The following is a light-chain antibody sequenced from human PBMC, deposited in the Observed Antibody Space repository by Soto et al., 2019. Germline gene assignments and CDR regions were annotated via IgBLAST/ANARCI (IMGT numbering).Light chain of an antibody. CDR2: GAS. CDR1: QSVRTK. CDR3: QQYNKWPAEIT. V-gene: IGKV3D-15*01. Sequence: ETVMTHSPATLSVSPGERATLSFGAIQSVRTKLAWYQQKPGLAPRLLIYGASSRATGIPARSSGSGSGTEFTLTISSLQSQDSGVYYCQQYNKWPAEITFGQGTRLEI. J-gene: IGKJ5*01.